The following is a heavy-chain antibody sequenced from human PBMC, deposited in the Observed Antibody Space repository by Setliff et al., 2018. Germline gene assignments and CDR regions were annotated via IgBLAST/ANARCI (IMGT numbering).Heavy chain of an antibody. V-gene: IGHV4-59*01. CDR1: GGSFSTYF. J-gene: IGHJ4*02. Sequence: PSETLSLTCAVYGGSFSTYFWSWIRQPPGKGLEWIGYIFYSGSSNYDPSLQSRVSISVDTSKNQLSLKLDSLTAADTAVYFCARLPRTVTHFDYWGQGALVTVSS. CDR3: ARLPRTVTHFDY. D-gene: IGHD4-17*01. CDR2: IFYSGSS.